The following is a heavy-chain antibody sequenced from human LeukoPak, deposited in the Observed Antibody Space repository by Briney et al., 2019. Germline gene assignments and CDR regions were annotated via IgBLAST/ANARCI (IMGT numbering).Heavy chain of an antibody. CDR2: IYTSGST. J-gene: IGHJ5*02. CDR1: GGSISRGSYY. V-gene: IGHV4-61*02. D-gene: IGHD2-2*01. Sequence: PSETLSLTCVVSGGSISRGSYYWSWIRQPAGKGLEWIGRIYTSGSTNYNPSLKSRVTISVDTSKNQFSLKLSSVTAADTAVYYCARGWRYCSSTSCSGWFDPWGQGTLVTVSS. CDR3: ARGWRYCSSTSCSGWFDP.